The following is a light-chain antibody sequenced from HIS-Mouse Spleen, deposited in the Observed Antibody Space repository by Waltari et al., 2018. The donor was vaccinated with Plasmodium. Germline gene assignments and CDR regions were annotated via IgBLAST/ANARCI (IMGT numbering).Light chain of an antibody. CDR2: GAS. Sequence: EIVMTQSPATLSVSPGDRAHLSCRASQSVSSNLAWYQQKPGQAPRPLIYGASTRATGIPARFSGSGSGTEFTLTISSLQSEDFAVYYCQQYNNWSFTFGPGTKVDIK. J-gene: IGKJ3*01. V-gene: IGKV3-15*01. CDR3: QQYNNWSFT. CDR1: QSVSSN.